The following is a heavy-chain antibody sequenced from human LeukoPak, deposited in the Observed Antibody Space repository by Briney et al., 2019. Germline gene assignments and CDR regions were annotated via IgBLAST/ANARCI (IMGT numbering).Heavy chain of an antibody. CDR1: GFTFSSYW. D-gene: IGHD3-22*01. V-gene: IGHV3-74*01. CDR3: ARSPYYYDSSGYSLNYYYGMDV. J-gene: IGHJ6*02. CDR2: INSDGSST. Sequence: GGSLRLSCAASGFTFSSYWMHWVRQAPGKGLVWVSRINSDGSSTSYADSVKGRFTISRDNAKNTLYLQMNSLRAEDTAVYYCARSPYYYDSSGYSLNYYYGMDVWGQGTTVTVSS.